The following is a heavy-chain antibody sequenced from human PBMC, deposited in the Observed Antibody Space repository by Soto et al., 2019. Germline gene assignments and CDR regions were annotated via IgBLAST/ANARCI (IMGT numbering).Heavy chain of an antibody. CDR1: GFSLSNYG. J-gene: IGHJ4*02. CDR2: IWHDGSIQ. D-gene: IGHD2-2*01. Sequence: PGGSLRLSCAASGFSLSNYGMHWVRQAPGKGLEWVAVIWHDGSIQQYAESVKGRFTISRDNSKNTLFLQMNSLRAEDTAMYYCATDKSSSPFDYWGPGTLVTVSS. V-gene: IGHV3-33*01. CDR3: ATDKSSSPFDY.